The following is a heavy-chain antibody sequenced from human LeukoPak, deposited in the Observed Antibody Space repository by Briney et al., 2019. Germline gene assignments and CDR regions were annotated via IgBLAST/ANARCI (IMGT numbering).Heavy chain of an antibody. J-gene: IGHJ3*02. CDR3: ARGRVASTLAPLDN. CDR2: IFNSGST. V-gene: IGHV4-61*02. Sequence: SQTLSLTCTVSGGSIISGSYYWIWIRQPAGKGLEWIGRIFNSGSTNYDPSLKGRVTISVDTSKNHLSLKLSSVSAADTAVYYCARGRVASTLAPLDNWGQGTMVTVSS. CDR1: GGSIISGSYY. D-gene: IGHD6-19*01.